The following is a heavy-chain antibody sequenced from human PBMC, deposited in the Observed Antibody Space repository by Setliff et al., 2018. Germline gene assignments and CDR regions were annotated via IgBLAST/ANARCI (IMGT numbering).Heavy chain of an antibody. CDR1: GFTFSHTW. J-gene: IGHJ3*02. Sequence: PGGSLRLSCAASGFTFSHTWMNWVRQAPGKGLEWVGRVKTNADGGTADYAVPVKARFTISRDDSKDTLYLQMNNLKTEDTAVYYCTTDRAGCYGTTCFNAFEIWGHGTMVTVSS. D-gene: IGHD2-2*01. CDR2: VKTNADGGTA. CDR3: TTDRAGCYGTTCFNAFEI. V-gene: IGHV3-15*01.